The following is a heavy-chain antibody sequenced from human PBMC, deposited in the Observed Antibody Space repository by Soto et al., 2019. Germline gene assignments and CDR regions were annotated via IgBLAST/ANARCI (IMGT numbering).Heavy chain of an antibody. CDR3: ARAYLVVPPRVIDS. Sequence: QVQLVESGGGVVQPGRSLRLSCAASGFTFSSYGMHWVRQAPGKGLEWGAVIWYDGSNKYYADSVNGRFTISRDNSRNTMYQKMTSLRDEETAVYYCARAYLVVPPRVIDSGGQGTLVTVSS. V-gene: IGHV3-33*01. CDR2: IWYDGSNK. J-gene: IGHJ4*02. CDR1: GFTFSSYG. D-gene: IGHD2-15*01.